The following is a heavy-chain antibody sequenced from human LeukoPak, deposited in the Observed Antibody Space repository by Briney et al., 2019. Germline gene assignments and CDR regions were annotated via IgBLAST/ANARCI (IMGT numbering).Heavy chain of an antibody. V-gene: IGHV3-15*01. CDR2: IKTKIDGATT. CDR3: ATRVFRSVSYFDY. D-gene: IGHD3-10*01. J-gene: IGHJ4*02. CDR1: GFTFRNAW. Sequence: PGGSLRLSCAASGFTFRNAWMSWVRQAPGRGLEWVGHIKTKIDGATTDYAAPVKGRFTISRDDSKDTLYLQLNSLKTEDTAVYYCATRVFRSVSYFDYWGQGTLVTVSS.